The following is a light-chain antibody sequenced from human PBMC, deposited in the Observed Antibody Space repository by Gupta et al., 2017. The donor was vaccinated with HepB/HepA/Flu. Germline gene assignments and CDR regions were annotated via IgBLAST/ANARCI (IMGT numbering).Light chain of an antibody. J-gene: IGLJ1*01. CDR3: TSYTSSSTPYV. V-gene: IGLV2-14*03. Sequence: HSALSQPAPVSGSPGQSITIPCTGTSSDVGTYNFVSWYQHHPGKVPKLIIYDVTSRPSGISTRFSGSKSGNTASLIISGLQPEDEADYYCTSYTSSSTPYVFGTGTKVTVL. CDR1: SSDVGTYNF. CDR2: DVT.